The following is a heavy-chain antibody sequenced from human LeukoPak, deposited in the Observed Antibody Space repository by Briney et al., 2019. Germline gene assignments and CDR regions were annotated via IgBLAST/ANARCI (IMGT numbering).Heavy chain of an antibody. D-gene: IGHD2-15*01. J-gene: IGHJ4*02. Sequence: SQTLSLTCAVSGGSISSGGYSWSWIRRPPGKGLEWIVYIYYSGSTYYNPSLKSRVTISVDTSKNQFSLKLSSVTAADTAVYYCARDGYCSGGSCYSGGFDYWGQGTLVTVSS. CDR2: IYYSGST. CDR1: GGSISSGGYS. V-gene: IGHV4-30-4*07. CDR3: ARDGYCSGGSCYSGGFDY.